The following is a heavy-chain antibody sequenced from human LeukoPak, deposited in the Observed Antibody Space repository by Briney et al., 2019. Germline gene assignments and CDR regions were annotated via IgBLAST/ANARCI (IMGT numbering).Heavy chain of an antibody. CDR3: ARRRGPGYFDY. Sequence: SETLSLTCTVSGGSISSSSYYWGWIRQPPGKGLEWIGSIYYSGSTYYNPSLKSRVTISVDRSKNQFSLKLSSVTAADTAVYYCARRRGPGYFDYWGQGTLVTVSS. CDR2: IYYSGST. CDR1: GGSISSSSYY. J-gene: IGHJ4*02. V-gene: IGHV4-39*07. D-gene: IGHD5-12*01.